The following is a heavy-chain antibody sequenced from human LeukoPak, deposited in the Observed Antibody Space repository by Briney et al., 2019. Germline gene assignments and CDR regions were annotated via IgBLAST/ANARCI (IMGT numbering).Heavy chain of an antibody. D-gene: IGHD2-15*01. CDR1: GFTFSHYA. CDR2: ISYHGSNK. Sequence: PGGSLRLSCAASGFTFSHYALHWVRQAPGKGLEWVAVISYHGSNKYYADSVKGRFAISRDNSKNTLYLQMNSLRAEDTAVYYCARARIRVVVVVATDYWGQGTLVTVSS. V-gene: IGHV3-30*09. J-gene: IGHJ4*02. CDR3: ARARIRVVVVVATDY.